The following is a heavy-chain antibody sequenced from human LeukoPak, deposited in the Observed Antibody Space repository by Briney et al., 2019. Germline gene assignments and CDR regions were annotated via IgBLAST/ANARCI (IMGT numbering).Heavy chain of an antibody. V-gene: IGHV3-21*01. Sequence: PGGPLRLSCAASGFTFSSYSMNWVRQAPGKGLEWVSSISSSSSYIYYADSVKGRFTISRDNAKNSLYLQMNSLRAEDTAVYYCARWPYDFWSGSPLYYYGMDVWGQGTTVTVSS. CDR3: ARWPYDFWSGSPLYYYGMDV. J-gene: IGHJ6*02. CDR2: ISSSSSYI. D-gene: IGHD3-3*01. CDR1: GFTFSSYS.